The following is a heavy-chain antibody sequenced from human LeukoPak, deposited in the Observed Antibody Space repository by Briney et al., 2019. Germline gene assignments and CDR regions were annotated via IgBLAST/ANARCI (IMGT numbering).Heavy chain of an antibody. CDR1: GFTFSSNN. D-gene: IGHD6-19*01. J-gene: IGHJ4*02. V-gene: IGHV3-7*05. CDR2: IKEDGGET. Sequence: GGSLRLSCAASGFTFSSNNMNWVRQAPGEGLQWVAHIKEDGGETYYVDSVKGRFTVSRDNGKTSVYLQMNSLRAEDTAVYYCATWSSGWQFDYWGQGTLVSVSS. CDR3: ATWSSGWQFDY.